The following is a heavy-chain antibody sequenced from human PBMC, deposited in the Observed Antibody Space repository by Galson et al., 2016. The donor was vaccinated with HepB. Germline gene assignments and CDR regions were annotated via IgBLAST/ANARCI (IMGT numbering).Heavy chain of an antibody. V-gene: IGHV4-31*03. CDR1: GGSISSGGYY. Sequence: TLSLTCTVSGGSISSGGYYWNWIRQHPGKGLEWIGYIYYSGSTSYNPSLKSRVTISVDTSKNQFSLKLNSVTAADTAVYYCARDPGEGVVDYWGQGTLVTVSS. D-gene: IGHD3-3*01. J-gene: IGHJ4*02. CDR2: IYYSGST. CDR3: ARDPGEGVVDY.